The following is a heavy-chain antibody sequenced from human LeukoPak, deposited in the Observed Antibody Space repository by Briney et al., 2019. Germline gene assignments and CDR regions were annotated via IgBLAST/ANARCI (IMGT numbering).Heavy chain of an antibody. V-gene: IGHV1-18*01. D-gene: IGHD3-10*01. CDR2: INAYNGNT. CDR3: ARGSGYWYFDL. J-gene: IGHJ2*01. Sequence: ASLKVSCKASGYTFTSYVITWVRQAPGQGLEWMGWINAYNGNTNYAQKLQGRVTMTTDTSTSTAYMELRSLRSDDTAVYYCARGSGYWYFDLWGRGTLVTVSS. CDR1: GYTFTSYV.